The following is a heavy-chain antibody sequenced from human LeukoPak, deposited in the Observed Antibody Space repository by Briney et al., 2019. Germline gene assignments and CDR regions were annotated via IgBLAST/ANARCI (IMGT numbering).Heavy chain of an antibody. D-gene: IGHD2-8*01. J-gene: IGHJ3*02. V-gene: IGHV4-59*01. CDR1: GGSISSYY. CDR3: ARAFTNTFDAFDI. CDR2: IYYSGST. Sequence: PSETLSLTCTVSGGSISSYYWSWIRQPPGKGLEWIGYIYYSGSTNYNPSLKSRVTISVDTSKNQFSLKLSSVTAADTAVYYCARAFTNTFDAFDIWGQGTMVTVSS.